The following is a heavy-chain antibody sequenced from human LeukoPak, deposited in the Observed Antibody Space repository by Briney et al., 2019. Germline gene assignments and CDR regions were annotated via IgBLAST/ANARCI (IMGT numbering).Heavy chain of an antibody. CDR2: INIDGSNT. V-gene: IGHV3-74*01. J-gene: IGHJ4*02. CDR1: GFTLSNYW. Sequence: GGSLRLSCAASGFTLSNYWMHWVRQAPGKGLVWVSHINIDGSNTRYADSVKGRFTISRDNAENTLYLQMNSLRVDDTAVYYCATSRTFDYWGQGTLVTVSS. CDR3: ATSRTFDY.